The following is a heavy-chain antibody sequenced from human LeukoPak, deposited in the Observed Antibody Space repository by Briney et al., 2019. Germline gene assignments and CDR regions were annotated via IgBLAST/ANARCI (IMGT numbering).Heavy chain of an antibody. V-gene: IGHV3-64*02. D-gene: IGHD4-23*01. CDR2: ITGNGGYT. CDR1: GFIFSSYS. J-gene: IGHJ4*02. CDR3: ARVGDNSVLDY. Sequence: PGRSLRLSCAVSGFIFSSYSMHWVRQAPGKGLEYVSAITGNGGYTYHADSVEGRFAISRDNSRNTLYLQMGSLTTDDMGVYFCARVGDNSVLDYWGPGTLVTVSS.